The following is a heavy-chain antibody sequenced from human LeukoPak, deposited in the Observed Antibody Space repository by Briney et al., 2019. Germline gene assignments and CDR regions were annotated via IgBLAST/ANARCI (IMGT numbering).Heavy chain of an antibody. Sequence: GGSLRLSCAASGFTFSSYGMHWVRQAPGKGLEWVAVIWYDGGNKYYADSVKGRFTISRDNSKNTLYLQMNSLRAEDTAVYYCARDLLAGDYGMDVWGRGTTVTVSS. V-gene: IGHV3-33*01. CDR2: IWYDGGNK. CDR3: ARDLLAGDYGMDV. CDR1: GFTFSSYG. J-gene: IGHJ6*02. D-gene: IGHD4-17*01.